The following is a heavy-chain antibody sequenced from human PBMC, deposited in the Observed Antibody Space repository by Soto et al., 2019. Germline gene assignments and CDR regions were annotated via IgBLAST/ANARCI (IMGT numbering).Heavy chain of an antibody. CDR3: ARGGYSYGHTTYYYYGMDV. Sequence: SETLSLTCTVSGGSISSYYWSWIRQPPGKGLEWIGYIYYSGSTNYNPSLKSRVTISVDTSKNQFSLKLSSVTAPDTAVYYCARGGYSYGHTTYYYYGMDVWGQGTTVTVSS. CDR1: GGSISSYY. CDR2: IYYSGST. D-gene: IGHD5-18*01. V-gene: IGHV4-59*01. J-gene: IGHJ6*02.